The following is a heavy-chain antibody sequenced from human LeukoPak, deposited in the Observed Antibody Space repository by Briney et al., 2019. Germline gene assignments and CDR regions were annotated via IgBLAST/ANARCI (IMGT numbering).Heavy chain of an antibody. CDR1: GFTFSTYG. Sequence: GGSLRLSCAASGFTFSTYGMALVRQPPGRGLEWVSAISGNTGGIYYSDSVRGRFTISRDDSKSTLYLQMSSLRVEDTAIYYCANLPIVGAADYWGQGTLVTVSS. D-gene: IGHD1-26*01. V-gene: IGHV3-23*01. CDR2: ISGNTGGI. CDR3: ANLPIVGAADY. J-gene: IGHJ4*02.